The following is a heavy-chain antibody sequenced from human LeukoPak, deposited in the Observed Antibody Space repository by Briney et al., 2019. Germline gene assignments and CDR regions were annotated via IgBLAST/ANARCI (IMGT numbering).Heavy chain of an antibody. Sequence: GGSLRLSCAASGFTFSSYSMNWVRQAPGKGLEWVSSISSSSSYISYADSVKGRFTISRDNAKNSLYLQMNSLRAEDTAVYYCARRMSAYSGSYPFDYWGQGTLVTVSS. CDR3: ARRMSAYSGSYPFDY. J-gene: IGHJ4*02. CDR2: ISSSSSYI. D-gene: IGHD1-26*01. V-gene: IGHV3-21*01. CDR1: GFTFSSYS.